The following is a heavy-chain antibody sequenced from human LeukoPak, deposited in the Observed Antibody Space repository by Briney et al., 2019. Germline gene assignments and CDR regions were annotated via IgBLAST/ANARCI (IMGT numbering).Heavy chain of an antibody. Sequence: GGSLRLSCAASGFXFSSYEINWVRQAPGKGLEWVSYISSSGSTIYYADSVKGRFTISRDNAKNSLYLQMNSLRAEDTAVYYCARGKGSAFDIWGQGTMVTVSS. D-gene: IGHD2-15*01. J-gene: IGHJ3*02. CDR3: ARGKGSAFDI. CDR2: ISSSGSTI. CDR1: GFXFSSYE. V-gene: IGHV3-48*03.